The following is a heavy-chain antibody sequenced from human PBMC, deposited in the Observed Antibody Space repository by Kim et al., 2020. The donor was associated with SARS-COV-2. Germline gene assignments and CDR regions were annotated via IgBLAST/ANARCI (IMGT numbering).Heavy chain of an antibody. Sequence: GSRKSNVKSVKGRCTIARDKAKNSLYLQMNGLRADDTAAYYCARGHYFSSWGQGTLVTVSS. V-gene: IGHV3-7*03. CDR3: ARGHYFSS. J-gene: IGHJ4*02. CDR2: GSRK.